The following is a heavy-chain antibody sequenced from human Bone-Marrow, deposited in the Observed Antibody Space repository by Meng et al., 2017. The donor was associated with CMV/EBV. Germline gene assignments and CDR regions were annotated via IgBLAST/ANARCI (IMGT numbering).Heavy chain of an antibody. CDR1: GFIFSSYG. Sequence: GESLKISCAASGFIFSSYGMHWVRQAPGKGLEWVAFIRYDGSNKYYADSVKGRFTISRDNSKNTLYLQMNSLRAEDTAVYYCARGMEWELRYWGQGTLVTVSS. V-gene: IGHV3-30*02. D-gene: IGHD1-26*01. J-gene: IGHJ4*02. CDR3: ARGMEWELRY. CDR2: IRYDGSNK.